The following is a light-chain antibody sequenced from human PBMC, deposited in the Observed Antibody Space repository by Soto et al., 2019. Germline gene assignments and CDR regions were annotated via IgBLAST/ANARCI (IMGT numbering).Light chain of an antibody. J-gene: IGKJ1*01. Sequence: DVQMTPSPSTLSGSVGDRVTMTGRPSQTISSWLAWYQQKPGKAPMLLIYKASTLKSGVPSRFSGSGSGTEFTLTISSLQPDDFATYYCQHYNSYSEAFGQGTKV. V-gene: IGKV1-5*03. CDR2: KAS. CDR1: QTISSW. CDR3: QHYNSYSEA.